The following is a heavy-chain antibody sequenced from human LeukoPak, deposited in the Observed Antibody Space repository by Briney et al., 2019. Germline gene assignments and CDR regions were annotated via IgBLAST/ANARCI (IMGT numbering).Heavy chain of an antibody. CDR2: INPSGGST. D-gene: IGHD2-2*01. V-gene: IGHV1-46*01. Sequence: ASVKVSCKASGYTFTSYGISWVRQAPGQGLEWMGIINPSGGSTSYAQKFQGRVTMTRDTSTSTVYMELSSLRSEDTAVYYCARDPLGQDIVVVPAAQGGFDYWGQGTLVTVSS. CDR3: ARDPLGQDIVVVPAAQGGFDY. J-gene: IGHJ4*02. CDR1: GYTFTSYG.